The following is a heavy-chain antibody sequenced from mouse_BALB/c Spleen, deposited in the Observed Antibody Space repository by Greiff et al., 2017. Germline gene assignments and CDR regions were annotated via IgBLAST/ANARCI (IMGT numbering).Heavy chain of an antibody. J-gene: IGHJ3*01. CDR1: GFSLTGYG. CDR2: IWAGGST. CDR3: ARDYYFPFAY. Sequence: VQLQQSGPGLVAPSQSLSITCTVSGFSLTGYGVNWVRQPPGKGLEWLGVIWAGGSTNYNSALMSRLSISKDNSKSQVFLKMNSLQTDDTAMYYCARDYYFPFAYWGQGTLVTVSA. V-gene: IGHV2-9*02. D-gene: IGHD1-1*01.